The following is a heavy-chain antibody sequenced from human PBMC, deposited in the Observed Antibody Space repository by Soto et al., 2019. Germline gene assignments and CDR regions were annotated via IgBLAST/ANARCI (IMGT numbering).Heavy chain of an antibody. CDR1: YW. D-gene: IGHD2-15*01. J-gene: IGHJ3*02. CDR3: ARQDVVKAFDI. CDR2: IYPGDSDT. Sequence: YWIAWVRQMPGKGLEWMGIIYPGDSDTRYSPSFQGQVTMSVDKSINTAYLQWSSLKASDTAMYYCARQDVVKAFDIWGQGTMVTVSS. V-gene: IGHV5-51*01.